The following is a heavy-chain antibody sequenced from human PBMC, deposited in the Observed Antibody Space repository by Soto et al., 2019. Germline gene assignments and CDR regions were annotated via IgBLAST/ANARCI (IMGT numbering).Heavy chain of an antibody. CDR3: ARDDYGDYQVDY. D-gene: IGHD4-17*01. Sequence: GGSLRLSCAASGFTVSSNYMSWVRQAPGKGLEWVSVIYSGSSTYYADSVKGRFTISGDNSKNTLYLQMNSLRAEDTAVYYFARDDYGDYQVDYWGQGTLVTVSS. V-gene: IGHV3-53*01. CDR1: GFTVSSNY. CDR2: IYSGSST. J-gene: IGHJ4*02.